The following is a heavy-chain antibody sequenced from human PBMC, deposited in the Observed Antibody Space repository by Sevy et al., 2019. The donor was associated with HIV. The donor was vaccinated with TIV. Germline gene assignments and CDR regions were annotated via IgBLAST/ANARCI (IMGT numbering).Heavy chain of an antibody. CDR3: ARGGKLWFGELYYYGMDV. V-gene: IGHV3-7*01. D-gene: IGHD3-10*01. Sequence: GGSLRLSCVASGFTFSSYWMSWVRQAPGKGLEWVANIKQDGSEKYYVDSVKGRFTISRDNAKNSLYLQMNSLRAEDTAVYYCARGGKLWFGELYYYGMDVWGQGTTVTVSS. J-gene: IGHJ6*02. CDR1: GFTFSSYW. CDR2: IKQDGSEK.